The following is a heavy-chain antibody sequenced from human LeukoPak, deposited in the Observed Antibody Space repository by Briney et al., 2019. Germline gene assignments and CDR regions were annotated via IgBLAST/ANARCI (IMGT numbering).Heavy chain of an antibody. CDR1: RFTFSNYG. Sequence: PGGSLRLSCASSRFTFSNYGIYWVRQAPGKGLEWVAVISFDGSDKYYADSVKGRFTISRDNAKNSLYLQMNSLRAEDTAVYYCAGEGYGDYEGDYWGQGTLVTVSS. CDR3: AGEGYGDYEGDY. CDR2: ISFDGSDK. V-gene: IGHV3-30*03. D-gene: IGHD4-17*01. J-gene: IGHJ4*02.